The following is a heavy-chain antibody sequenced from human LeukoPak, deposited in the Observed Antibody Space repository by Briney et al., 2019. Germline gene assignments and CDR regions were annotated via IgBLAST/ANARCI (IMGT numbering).Heavy chain of an antibody. CDR1: GFTFNTYT. V-gene: IGHV3-21*01. Sequence: PGGSLRLSCAASGFTFNTYTMNWVRQAPGKGLEWVSSTSSSSSYIHYADSVRGRFTISRDNTKNSLYLQMNSLRAEDTAVYYCATYSGIYSLDYWGQGTLLTVSS. J-gene: IGHJ4*02. CDR3: ATYSGIYSLDY. CDR2: TSSSSSYI. D-gene: IGHD1-26*01.